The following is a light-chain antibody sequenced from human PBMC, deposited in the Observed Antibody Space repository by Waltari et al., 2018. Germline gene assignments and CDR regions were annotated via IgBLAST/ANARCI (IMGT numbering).Light chain of an antibody. Sequence: DLQMTQSPSSLSASVGDRVTISCRASKNIRSYLSWYQQKPGIAPKLGIYAPSTLQSGVPSRFSGRGSGTTFTLTITSLQAEDFATYFCQASYTTPYSFGQGTKVEIK. CDR2: APS. CDR1: KNIRSY. J-gene: IGKJ2*03. V-gene: IGKV1-39*01. CDR3: QASYTTPYS.